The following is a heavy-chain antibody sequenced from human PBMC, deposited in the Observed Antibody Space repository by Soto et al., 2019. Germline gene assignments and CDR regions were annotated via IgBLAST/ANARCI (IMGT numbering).Heavy chain of an antibody. D-gene: IGHD3-22*01. CDR3: ASGLPSSGYYYVAFDI. V-gene: IGHV4-34*01. CDR2: INHSGST. Sequence: SETLSLTCAVYGGSFSGYYWSWIRQPPGKGLEWIGEINHSGSTNYNPSLKSRVTISVDTSKNQFSLKLSSVTAADTAVYYCASGLPSSGYYYVAFDIWGQGTMVTVSS. CDR1: GGSFSGYY. J-gene: IGHJ3*02.